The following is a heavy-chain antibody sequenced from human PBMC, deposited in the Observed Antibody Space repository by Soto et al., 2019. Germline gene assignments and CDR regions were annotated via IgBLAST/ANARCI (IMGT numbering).Heavy chain of an antibody. Sequence: EVQLVQSGAEVKKPGESLKISCKGSGYSFTSYWIGWVRQMPGKGLEWMGIIYPGDSDTRYSPSFQGQVTISADKSIRPAYLEWSSLTASDTAMYYCARRIGLGELLSPDYYGMDVWGQGTTVTVSS. CDR3: ARRIGLGELLSPDYYGMDV. V-gene: IGHV5-51*01. J-gene: IGHJ6*02. CDR2: IYPGDSDT. CDR1: GYSFTSYW. D-gene: IGHD3-10*01.